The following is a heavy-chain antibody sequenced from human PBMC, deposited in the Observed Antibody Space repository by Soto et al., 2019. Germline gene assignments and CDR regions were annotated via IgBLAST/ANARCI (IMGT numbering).Heavy chain of an antibody. CDR3: ARDEMVVATGSRTWHYYYGMDV. Sequence: SVKVSCKSSGDTFSTYPISWVRQATRQGLEWMGGIIPIFGTANYAQKFQGRVTITADESTTTAYMELISLRSGDTAVYYCARDEMVVATGSRTWHYYYGMDVWGQGTTVTVSS. D-gene: IGHD2-15*01. J-gene: IGHJ6*02. V-gene: IGHV1-69*13. CDR2: IIPIFGTA. CDR1: GDTFSTYP.